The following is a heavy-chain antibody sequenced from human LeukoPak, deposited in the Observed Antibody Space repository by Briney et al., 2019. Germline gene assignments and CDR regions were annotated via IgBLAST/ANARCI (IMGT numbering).Heavy chain of an antibody. CDR2: ISSSSSYI. D-gene: IGHD1-26*01. Sequence: GGSLRLSCAASGFTLSSHSMNWVRQAPGKGLEWVASISSSSSYIYYADSVKGRFTISRDNSKNTLYLQMNSLRAEDTAVYYCARGGSYLSAFDIWGQGTMVTVSS. J-gene: IGHJ3*02. CDR3: ARGGSYLSAFDI. V-gene: IGHV3-21*04. CDR1: GFTLSSHS.